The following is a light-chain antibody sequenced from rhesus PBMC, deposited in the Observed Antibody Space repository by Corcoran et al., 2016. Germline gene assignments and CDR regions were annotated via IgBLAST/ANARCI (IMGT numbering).Light chain of an antibody. V-gene: IGKV3S9*01. J-gene: IGKJ2*01. CDR3: HQYNNWNS. CDR2: GAS. CDR1: QSVSSH. Sequence: EIVMTQSPATLSLSPGERATLSCRASQSVSSHVAWYQQTPEQAPRLLIYGASSRATGIPERFSGSGSGTDFTLSSSLEPEDVGVYYCHQYNNWNSFGQGTKVEIK.